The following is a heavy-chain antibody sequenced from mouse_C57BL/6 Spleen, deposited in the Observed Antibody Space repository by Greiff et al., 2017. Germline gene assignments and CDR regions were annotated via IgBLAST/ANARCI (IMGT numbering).Heavy chain of an antibody. Sequence: VKLKQPGAELVMPGASVKLSCKASGYTFTSYWMHWVQQRPGQGLAWIGEIDPSDSYTNYNQKFEGKSTLTVDKSSRTAYMQRSSLTSEDAAVYYCARGKGIYDGYYGAYWGQGTLGTVSA. CDR3: ARGKGIYDGYYGAY. V-gene: IGHV1-69*01. D-gene: IGHD2-3*01. J-gene: IGHJ3*01. CDR2: IDPSDSYT. CDR1: GYTFTSYW.